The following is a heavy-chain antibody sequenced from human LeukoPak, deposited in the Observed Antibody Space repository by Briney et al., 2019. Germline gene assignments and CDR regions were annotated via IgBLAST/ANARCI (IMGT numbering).Heavy chain of an antibody. D-gene: IGHD1-1*01. Sequence: PSQTLSLTCTVSGDSISSGGYYWSWIRQPPGKGLEWIGYIYYSGSTNYNPSLKSRVTISVDTSKNQFSLKLSSVTAADTAVYYCARHALQEMATTLDYWGQGTLVTVSS. V-gene: IGHV4-61*08. CDR1: GDSISSGGYY. CDR3: ARHALQEMATTLDY. J-gene: IGHJ4*02. CDR2: IYYSGST.